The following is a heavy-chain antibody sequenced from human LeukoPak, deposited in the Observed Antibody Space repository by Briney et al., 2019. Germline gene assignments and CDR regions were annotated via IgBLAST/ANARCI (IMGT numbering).Heavy chain of an antibody. Sequence: PSQTLSLTCTVPGGSISSGGYYWSWIRQHPGTGLEWIGYIYYSGSTYYNPSLKSRVTISVDTSKNQFSLKLSSVTAADTAVYYCARDSSSPRRPDHYGMDVWGQGTTVTVSS. V-gene: IGHV4-31*03. CDR2: IYYSGST. J-gene: IGHJ6*02. CDR1: GGSISSGGYY. CDR3: ARDSSSPRRPDHYGMDV. D-gene: IGHD6-13*01.